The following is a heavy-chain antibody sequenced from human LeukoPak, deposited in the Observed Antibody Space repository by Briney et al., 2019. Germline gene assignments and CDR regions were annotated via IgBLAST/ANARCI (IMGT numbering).Heavy chain of an antibody. D-gene: IGHD3-10*01. CDR3: ARFYYGSGSSNNDY. Sequence: SETLSLTCAVYGGSFSGCYWSWIRHPPGKGLEWIGEINHSGSTNYNPSLKSRVTISVDTSKNQFSLKLSSVTAADTAVYYCARFYYGSGSSNNDYWGQGTLVTVSS. CDR1: GGSFSGCY. V-gene: IGHV4-34*01. CDR2: INHSGST. J-gene: IGHJ4*02.